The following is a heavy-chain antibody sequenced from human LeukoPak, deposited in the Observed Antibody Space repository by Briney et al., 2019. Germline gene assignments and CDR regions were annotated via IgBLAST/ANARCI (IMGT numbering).Heavy chain of an antibody. CDR2: FDPEDGET. V-gene: IGHV1-24*01. CDR1: GYTLTELS. D-gene: IGHD6-6*01. J-gene: IGHJ6*02. CDR3: ARAHSSSPYYYYGMDV. Sequence: ASVKVSCKVSGYTLTELSMHWVRQAPGKGLEWMGGFDPEDGETIYAQKFQGRVTITADESTSTAYMELSSLRSEDTAVYYCARAHSSSPYYYYGMDVWGQGSTVTVSS.